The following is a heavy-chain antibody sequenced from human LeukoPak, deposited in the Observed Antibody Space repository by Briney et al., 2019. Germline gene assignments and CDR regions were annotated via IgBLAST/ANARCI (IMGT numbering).Heavy chain of an antibody. D-gene: IGHD3-10*02. J-gene: IGHJ5*02. Sequence: ASVKVSCKASGFTFTSSAMQWVRQARGQRPEWIRWIVVGSGNTNYAQKFQERVTITRDMSTSTAYMELSSLRSEDTAVYYCAVSSVRGVMFDPWGQGTLVTVSS. V-gene: IGHV1-58*02. CDR2: IVVGSGNT. CDR1: GFTFTSSA. CDR3: AVSSVRGVMFDP.